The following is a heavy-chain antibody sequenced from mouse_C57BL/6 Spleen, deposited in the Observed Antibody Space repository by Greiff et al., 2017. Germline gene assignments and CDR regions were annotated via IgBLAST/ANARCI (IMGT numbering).Heavy chain of an antibody. CDR1: GFTFSSYT. Sequence: EVMLVESGGGLVKPGGSLKLSCAASGFTFSSYTMSWVRQTPEKRLEWVATISGGGGNTYYPDSVKGRFTISRDNAKNTLYLQMSSLRSEDTALYYCARPYYGSSWYYFDDWGQGTTLTVSS. CDR2: ISGGGGNT. CDR3: ARPYYGSSWYYFDD. V-gene: IGHV5-9*01. D-gene: IGHD1-1*01. J-gene: IGHJ2*01.